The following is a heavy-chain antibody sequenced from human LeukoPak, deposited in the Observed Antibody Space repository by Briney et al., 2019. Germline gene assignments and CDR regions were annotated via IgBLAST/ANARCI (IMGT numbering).Heavy chain of an antibody. J-gene: IGHJ4*02. Sequence: GGSLRLSCTASGFAFSSYAMSWVRQAPGVGLEWVSAIDGGGGSTWHADSVKGRFTISRDNSKNTLYMQMNSLRAEDTAVYYCAKDFYDNSGSRYDYWGQGSLVTVSS. CDR1: GFAFSSYA. V-gene: IGHV3-23*01. CDR3: AKDFYDNSGSRYDY. D-gene: IGHD3-22*01. CDR2: IDGGGGST.